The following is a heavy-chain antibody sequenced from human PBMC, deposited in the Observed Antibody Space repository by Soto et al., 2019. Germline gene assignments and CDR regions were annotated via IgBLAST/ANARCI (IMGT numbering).Heavy chain of an antibody. V-gene: IGHV3-30*18. CDR3: AKEMGYSGSYYDLDY. D-gene: IGHD1-26*01. J-gene: IGHJ4*02. CDR1: GFTFSSYG. CDR2: ISYDGSNK. Sequence: LRLSCAASGFTFSSYGMHWVRQAPGKGLEWVAVISYDGSNKYYADSVKGRFTISRDNSKNTLYLQMNSLRAEGTAVYYCAKEMGYSGSYYDLDYWGQGTLVTVSS.